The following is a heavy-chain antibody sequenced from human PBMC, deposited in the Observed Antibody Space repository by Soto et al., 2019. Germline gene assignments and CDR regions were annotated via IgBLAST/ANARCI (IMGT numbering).Heavy chain of an antibody. CDR3: TGEVASGY. J-gene: IGHJ4*02. V-gene: IGHV3-30*03. Sequence: QVQLVESGGGVVQPGRSLRLSCAVSGFTVSTHGMHWVRQAPGKGLEWVAVISRDGNTKYYADSVKGRFTISRDNFRNTLFLEMYSLRGDDMAVYYCTGEVASGYWGQGTLVTVSS. CDR1: GFTVSTHG. CDR2: ISRDGNTK. D-gene: IGHD2-8*02.